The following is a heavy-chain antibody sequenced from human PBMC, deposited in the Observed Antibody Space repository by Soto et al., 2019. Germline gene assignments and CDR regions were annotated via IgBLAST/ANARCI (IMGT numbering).Heavy chain of an antibody. CDR3: AGTRISIFGVVTPRYYFDY. D-gene: IGHD3-3*01. J-gene: IGHJ4*02. CDR2: INHSGST. V-gene: IGHV4-34*01. CDR1: GGSFTDYY. Sequence: SETLSLTCAVYGGSFTDYYWSWIRQPPGKGLGWIGEINHSGSTDYNPSLKSRVTMPVDTSKNQFSLKLTSVTAADTAVYYCAGTRISIFGVVTPRYYFDYWGQGTLVTVSS.